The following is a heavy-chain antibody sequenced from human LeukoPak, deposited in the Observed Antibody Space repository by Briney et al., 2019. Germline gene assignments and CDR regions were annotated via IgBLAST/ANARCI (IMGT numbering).Heavy chain of an antibody. CDR3: AKCYYDDNPPGDY. CDR2: ISGSGGST. Sequence: PGRSLRLSCAASGFTFSSSAMRWVSQAPGKGLEWVSAISGSGGSTYYADSVKGRFTISRDNSKDTLYLQMNSLRAEDTAVYYCAKCYYDDNPPGDYWGQGTLVTVSS. J-gene: IGHJ4*02. CDR1: GFTFSSSA. D-gene: IGHD3-22*01. V-gene: IGHV3-23*01.